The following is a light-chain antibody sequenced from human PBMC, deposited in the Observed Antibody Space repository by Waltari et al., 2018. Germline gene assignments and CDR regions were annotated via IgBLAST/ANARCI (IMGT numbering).Light chain of an antibody. CDR3: QHYYDNPYS. Sequence: IQMSQSPSALSASVGDRVTISCRASQNIYSNLAWYQQKPGKAPKLLIYAASSLQSGIPSRFSGSGSGTDFTLTISSLQPEDSAAYYCQHYYDNPYSFGQGTKVEIK. J-gene: IGKJ2*03. CDR2: AAS. V-gene: IGKV1-6*01. CDR1: QNIYSN.